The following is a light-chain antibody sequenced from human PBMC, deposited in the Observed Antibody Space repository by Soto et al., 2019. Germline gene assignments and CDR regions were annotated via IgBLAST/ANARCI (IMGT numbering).Light chain of an antibody. CDR3: HQSYTTPIT. Sequence: DIEMTQSPSSLSASVGDRVAITCWASQSINTYLNWYQHKAGKDPKVLIFDASNLQTGVPSRFSGSGSGTAFPLTISSLQPEDFAGYFCHQSYTTPITFGQGTRLE. CDR1: QSINTY. J-gene: IGKJ5*01. V-gene: IGKV1-39*01. CDR2: DAS.